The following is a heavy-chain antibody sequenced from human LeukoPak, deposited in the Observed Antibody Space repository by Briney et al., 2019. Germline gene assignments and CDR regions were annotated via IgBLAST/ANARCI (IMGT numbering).Heavy chain of an antibody. V-gene: IGHV1-2*02. D-gene: IGHD1-26*01. Sequence: ASVKVSCKASGYTFTGYYMHWVRQAPGQGLEWMGWINPNSGGTNYAQKFQGRVTMTRDTSISTAYMELSRLRSDDTAVYYCARVLPNSGSYLIFDYWGQGTLVTVSS. J-gene: IGHJ4*02. CDR2: INPNSGGT. CDR3: ARVLPNSGSYLIFDY. CDR1: GYTFTGYY.